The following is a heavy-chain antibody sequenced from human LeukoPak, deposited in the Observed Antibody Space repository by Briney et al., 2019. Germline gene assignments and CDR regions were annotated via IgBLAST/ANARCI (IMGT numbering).Heavy chain of an antibody. CDR1: GYSFTSYW. V-gene: IGHV5-51*01. D-gene: IGHD5-12*01. Sequence: GESLKISCKGSGYSFTSYWIGWVRQMPGKGLEWMGIIYPGDSDTRYSPSFQGQVTISADKSISTAYLQWSSLKASDTAMYYCARLGSETWSPEGPGYCYFDYWGQGTLVTVSS. CDR2: IYPGDSDT. CDR3: ARLGSETWSPEGPGYCYFDY. J-gene: IGHJ4*02.